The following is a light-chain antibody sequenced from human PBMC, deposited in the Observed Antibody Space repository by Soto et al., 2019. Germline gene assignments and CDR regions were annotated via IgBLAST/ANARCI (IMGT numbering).Light chain of an antibody. J-gene: IGKJ5*01. Sequence: EIVLTQSPGTLSLSPGERATLSCRASQSVSSSYLAWYQQKPGQAPRLLIYGASSRATGIPDRFSGSGSGTDLPVTISRLEPEDFAVYYCQQYGSSLITFGQGTRLDIK. V-gene: IGKV3-20*01. CDR2: GAS. CDR3: QQYGSSLIT. CDR1: QSVSSSY.